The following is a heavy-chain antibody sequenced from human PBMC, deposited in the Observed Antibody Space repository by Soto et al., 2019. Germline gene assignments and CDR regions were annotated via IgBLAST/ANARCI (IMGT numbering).Heavy chain of an antibody. CDR1: GGSSSTYY. J-gene: IGHJ4*02. V-gene: IGHV4-59*01. D-gene: IGHD4-17*01. CDR3: ARHTVTIRAGFDY. Sequence: QVQLQESGPGLVKPSETLSLTCTVSGGSSSTYYWDWIRQPPGKELEWIGYTHYTGNTNYHPSLKSRVTISRDTSRNQFSLKLSAVTAADTAIYYCARHTVTIRAGFDYWGQGALVTVSS. CDR2: THYTGNT.